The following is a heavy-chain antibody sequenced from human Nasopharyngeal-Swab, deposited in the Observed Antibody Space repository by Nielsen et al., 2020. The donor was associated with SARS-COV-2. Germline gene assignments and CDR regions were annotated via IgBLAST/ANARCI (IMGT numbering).Heavy chain of an antibody. D-gene: IGHD4-17*01. Sequence: ASVKVSCKASGYTFTSYYMHWVRQAPGKGLEWMGGFDPEDGETIYAQKFQGRVTMTEDTSTDTAYMELSSLRSEDTAVYYCATAPPIRYGEETGWFDPWGQGTLVTVSS. CDR2: FDPEDGET. V-gene: IGHV1-24*01. CDR1: GYTFTSYY. J-gene: IGHJ5*02. CDR3: ATAPPIRYGEETGWFDP.